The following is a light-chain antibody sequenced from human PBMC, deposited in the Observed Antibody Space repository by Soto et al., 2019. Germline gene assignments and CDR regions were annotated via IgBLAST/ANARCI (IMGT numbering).Light chain of an antibody. CDR2: GAS. CDR3: QQRSNWPIT. V-gene: IGKV3-11*01. J-gene: IGKJ5*01. Sequence: VLTRAPDTLYLPPFGTATLSCRASQSVSSDYLVWYQQKPGLPPRLLIYGASNRATGIPARFSGSGSGTDFTLTISSLEPEDFAVYYCQQRSNWPITFGQGTRLEIK. CDR1: QSVSSDY.